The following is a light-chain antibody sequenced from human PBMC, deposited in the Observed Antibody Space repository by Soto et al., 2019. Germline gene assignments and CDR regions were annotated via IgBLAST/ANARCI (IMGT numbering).Light chain of an antibody. Sequence: QSALTQPASVSGSTVQSITISCTGTSSDVGGYNYVSWYQQHPGKAPKLMIYDVSNRPSGVSNRFSGSKSGNTASLTISGLQAEDEADYYCSSYTSSSTVVFGGGTKLTVL. CDR2: DVS. CDR1: SSDVGGYNY. V-gene: IGLV2-14*01. J-gene: IGLJ2*01. CDR3: SSYTSSSTVV.